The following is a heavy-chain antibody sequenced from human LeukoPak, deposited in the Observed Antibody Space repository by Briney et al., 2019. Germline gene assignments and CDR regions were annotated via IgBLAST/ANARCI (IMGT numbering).Heavy chain of an antibody. CDR2: INHSGST. V-gene: IGHV4-34*01. CDR1: GGSFSGYY. Sequence: SETLSLTCAVYGGSFSGYYWSWIRQPPGKGLEWIGEINHSGSTNYNPSLKSRVTISVDTSKNQFSLKLSSVTAADTAVYYCARGLRRGSGKKAYYYYGMDVWGKGTTVTASS. D-gene: IGHD3-10*01. CDR3: ARGLRRGSGKKAYYYYGMDV. J-gene: IGHJ6*04.